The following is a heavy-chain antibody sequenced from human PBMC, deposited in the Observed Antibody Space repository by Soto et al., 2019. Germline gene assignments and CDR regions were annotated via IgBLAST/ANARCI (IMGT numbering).Heavy chain of an antibody. D-gene: IGHD2-15*01. CDR1: GITIRNYP. Sequence: EVQLQESGGGLVQPGGSRRLSCAASGITIRNYPMSWVRQAPGKGLDWVSGFSGSGDRTYYADSAKGRFTISKDFSKISLSLQLDSLRVEDTAVYFCVKDDGGNPSTEPHWGQGTLVTVSS. V-gene: IGHV3-23*01. CDR3: VKDDGGNPSTEPH. J-gene: IGHJ4*02. CDR2: FSGSGDRT.